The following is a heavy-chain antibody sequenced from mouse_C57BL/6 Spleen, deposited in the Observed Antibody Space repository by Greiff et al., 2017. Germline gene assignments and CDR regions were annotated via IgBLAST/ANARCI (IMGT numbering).Heavy chain of an antibody. CDR1: GYTFTSYW. Sequence: QVQLQQPGAELVMPGASVKLSCKASGYTFTSYWMHWVKQRPGQGLEWIGEIDPSDSYTNYNQKFKGKSTLTVDKSSSIAYMQLSSLTSEDSAVYYCARGGFDYWGQGTTLTVSS. J-gene: IGHJ2*01. CDR3: ARGGFDY. CDR2: IDPSDSYT. V-gene: IGHV1-69*01.